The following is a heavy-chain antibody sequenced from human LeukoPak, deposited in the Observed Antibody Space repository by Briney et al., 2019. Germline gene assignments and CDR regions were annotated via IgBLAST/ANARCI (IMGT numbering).Heavy chain of an antibody. CDR3: ARDEGSGGTCYYYYYYGMDV. J-gene: IGHJ6*04. D-gene: IGHD2-15*01. CDR1: GITFSSFW. V-gene: IGHV3-7*03. Sequence: GGSLRLSCAASGITFSSFWMSWVRQAPGQGLEWVANIKQDGSEKYYVDSVKGRFTISRDNAKNSLYLQMNSLRVEDTAVYYCARDEGSGGTCYYYYYYGMDVWGKGTTVTVSS. CDR2: IKQDGSEK.